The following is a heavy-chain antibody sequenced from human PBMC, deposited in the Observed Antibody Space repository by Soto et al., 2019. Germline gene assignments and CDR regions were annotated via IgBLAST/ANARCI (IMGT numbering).Heavy chain of an antibody. CDR3: ARVSGGASDI. V-gene: IGHV4-59*01. J-gene: IGHJ3*02. CDR1: GGSISPSY. CDR2: IYYTGNT. Sequence: SETLSLTCTVSGGSISPSYWNWVRQPPGKRPEWIGCIYYTGNTHYNPSLKSRVTISRDTSKNQFSLELTSVTAADTAVYYCARVSGGASDIWGQGTMVTVSS. D-gene: IGHD1-26*01.